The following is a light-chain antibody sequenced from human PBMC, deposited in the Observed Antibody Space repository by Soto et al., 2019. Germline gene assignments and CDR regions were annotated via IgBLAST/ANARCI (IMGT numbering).Light chain of an antibody. J-gene: IGKJ3*01. Sequence: EIVLTQSPGTLSLSPGERATLSCRASQSVNNNYLVWYQQNPGQPPRLLIYGASSRATGIPDRFSGSGSGTDFPLTISRLEPEDFAVYYCQQYGSSPFTCGPGTKVDIK. V-gene: IGKV3-20*01. CDR3: QQYGSSPFT. CDR2: GAS. CDR1: QSVNNNY.